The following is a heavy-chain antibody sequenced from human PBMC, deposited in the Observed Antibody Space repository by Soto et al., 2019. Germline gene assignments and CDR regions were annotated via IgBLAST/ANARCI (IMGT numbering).Heavy chain of an antibody. V-gene: IGHV3-23*01. CDR2: ISGSGGST. J-gene: IGHJ6*02. CDR3: AKDLGLAAARPYYYYGMDV. Sequence: GGSLRLSCAASGFTFSSYAMSWVRQAPGKGLEWVSAISGSGGSTYYADSVKGRFTISRDNSKNTLYLQMNSLRAEDTAVYYCAKDLGLAAARPYYYYGMDVWGQGTTVTVSS. CDR1: GFTFSSYA. D-gene: IGHD6-13*01.